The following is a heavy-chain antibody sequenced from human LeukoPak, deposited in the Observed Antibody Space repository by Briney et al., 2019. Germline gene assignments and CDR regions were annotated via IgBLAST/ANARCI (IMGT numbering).Heavy chain of an antibody. CDR2: FDLEDGET. D-gene: IGHD4-17*01. CDR1: RYTLTELS. CDR3: ATGPTVTLGFDY. Sequence: ASVKVSCKVSRYTLTELSMHWVRQAPGKGPEWMGGFDLEDGETIYAQKFQGRVTMTEDTSTDTAYMELSSLRSEDTAVYYCATGPTVTLGFDYWGQGTLVTVSS. J-gene: IGHJ4*02. V-gene: IGHV1-24*01.